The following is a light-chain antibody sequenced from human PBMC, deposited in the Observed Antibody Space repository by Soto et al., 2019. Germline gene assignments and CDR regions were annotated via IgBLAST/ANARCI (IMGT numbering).Light chain of an antibody. J-gene: IGLJ2*01. CDR3: CSYAGSSLVG. V-gene: IGLV2-23*01. Sequence: QSVLTQPASVSGSPGQSITISCTGTSSDVGSYNLVSWYQQHPGKAPKLMIYEGSKRPSGVSNRFSGSKSGNTASLTISGLQAEDEADYYCCSYAGSSLVGFGGGTKLTVL. CDR2: EGS. CDR1: SSDVGSYNL.